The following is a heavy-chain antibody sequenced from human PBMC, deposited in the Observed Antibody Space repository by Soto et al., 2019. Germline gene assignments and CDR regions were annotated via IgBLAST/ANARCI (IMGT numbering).Heavy chain of an antibody. CDR2: IKSKGGGETT. D-gene: IGHD3-3*02. J-gene: IGHJ3*02. Sequence: EGQLVESGGRLVEPGGSLRLSCAASGFNFNVAWMNWVRQAPGKGLEWLGRIKSKGGGETTEYVAFVKGRFTISIDDSKNTLYRQMIRLKSEDTAVYYCTKVLALPPNDAFDIWGQGTMVTVSS. CDR3: TKVLALPPNDAFDI. CDR1: GFNFNVAW. V-gene: IGHV3-15*01.